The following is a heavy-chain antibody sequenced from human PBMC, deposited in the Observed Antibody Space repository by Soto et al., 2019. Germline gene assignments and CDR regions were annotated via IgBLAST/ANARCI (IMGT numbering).Heavy chain of an antibody. V-gene: IGHV1-46*03. CDR2: INPSGGST. CDR3: VSDGTATYTGFDD. D-gene: IGHD3-16*01. J-gene: IGHJ4*02. Sequence: VSCKASGYTFTSYYMHWVRQAPGQGLEWMGIINPSGGSTSYAQKFQGRVTMTRDTSTSTVYMELSSLRSEDTAVYYCVSDGTATYTGFDDWGQGTLVTVSS. CDR1: GYTFTSYY.